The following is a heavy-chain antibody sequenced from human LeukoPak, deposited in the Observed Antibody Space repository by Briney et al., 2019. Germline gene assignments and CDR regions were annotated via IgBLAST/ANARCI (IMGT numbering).Heavy chain of an antibody. D-gene: IGHD1-26*01. J-gene: IGHJ4*02. CDR1: GFTFNDYA. V-gene: IGHV3-9*01. CDR3: AKETKVGENLYYFDY. Sequence: GGSLRLSCVASGFTFNDYAMHWVRQAPGKGLEGVSGLSWHSGSIGYADSVKGRFIISRDNAKNSLYLEMNSLRPEDSALYYCAKETKVGENLYYFDYWGRGTLVTVSS. CDR2: LSWHSGSI.